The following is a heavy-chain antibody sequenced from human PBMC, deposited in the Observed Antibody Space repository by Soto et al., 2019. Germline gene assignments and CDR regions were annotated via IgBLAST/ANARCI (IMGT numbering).Heavy chain of an antibody. CDR2: FDPEDGET. D-gene: IGHD6-19*01. J-gene: IGHJ4*02. V-gene: IGHV1-24*01. Sequence: ASVKVCCKDSGYTLADLSMQWVRQSPGKGLEWMGGFDPEDGETIYAQKFQGRVTMTEDTSTDTAYMELSSLRSEDTAVYYCATWAWLGQNFDYWGQGTLVTVSS. CDR1: GYTLADLS. CDR3: ATWAWLGQNFDY.